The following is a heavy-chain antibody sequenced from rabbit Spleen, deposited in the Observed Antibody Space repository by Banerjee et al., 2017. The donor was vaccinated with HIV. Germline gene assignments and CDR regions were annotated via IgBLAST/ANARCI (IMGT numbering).Heavy chain of an antibody. Sequence: QEQLEESGGALVKPEGSLTLTCTASGFSFINSYWICWVRQAPGKGLEWIACIYAGSSGSTYYASWAKGRFTISKTSSTTVTLQMTSLTAADTATYFCARDAASSFSSYGMDLWGQGTLVTVS. J-gene: IGHJ6*01. CDR3: ARDAASSFSSYGMDL. D-gene: IGHD8-1*01. CDR2: IYAGSSGST. CDR1: GFSFINSYW. V-gene: IGHV1S45*01.